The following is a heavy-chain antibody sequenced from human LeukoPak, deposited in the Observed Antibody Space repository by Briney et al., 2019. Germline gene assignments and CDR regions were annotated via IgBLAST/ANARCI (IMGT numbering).Heavy chain of an antibody. CDR1: GGSISSYY. CDR3: ARSRYFDWLYIFDY. CDR2: IYYSGST. V-gene: IGHV4-59*01. D-gene: IGHD3-9*01. Sequence: SETLSLTCTVSGGSISSYYWSRIRQPPGKGLEWIGYIYYSGSTNYNPSLKSRVTISVDTSKNQFSLKLSSVTAADTAVYYCARSRYFDWLYIFDYWGQGTLVTVSS. J-gene: IGHJ4*02.